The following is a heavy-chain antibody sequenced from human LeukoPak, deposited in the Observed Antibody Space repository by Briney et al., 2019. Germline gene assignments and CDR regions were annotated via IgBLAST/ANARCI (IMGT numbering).Heavy chain of an antibody. Sequence: SETLSLTCTVSGGSVSSGSYYWSWIRQPPGKGLEWIGYIHYSRSTNYNPSLKSRVTISVDTSKNQFSLKLSSVTAADTAVYYCARGHYCDSSGYLFDYWGQGTLVTVSS. CDR2: IHYSRST. J-gene: IGHJ4*02. CDR3: ARGHYCDSSGYLFDY. V-gene: IGHV4-61*01. D-gene: IGHD3-22*01. CDR1: GGSVSSGSYY.